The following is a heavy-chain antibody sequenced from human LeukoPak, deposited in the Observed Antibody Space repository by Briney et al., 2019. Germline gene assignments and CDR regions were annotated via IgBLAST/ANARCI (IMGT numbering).Heavy chain of an antibody. CDR1: GWTFSGYY. D-gene: IGHD6-19*01. J-gene: IGHJ5*02. CDR2: INHNGST. CDR3: ARGGAVAGLRWFDP. Sequence: SESLSLTCAVYGWTFSGYYRNWVRQAPGKGLEWIGEINHNGSTNYNPSLKSRVTISVDTSKNQFSLKLSSVTAADTAVYYCARGGAVAGLRWFDPWGKGTLVSVSS. V-gene: IGHV4-34*01.